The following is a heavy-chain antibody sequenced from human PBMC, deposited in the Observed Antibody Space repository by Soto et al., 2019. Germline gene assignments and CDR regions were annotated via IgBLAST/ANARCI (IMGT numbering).Heavy chain of an antibody. J-gene: IGHJ4*02. CDR2: IYYSGST. D-gene: IGHD3-3*01. V-gene: IGHV4-31*03. Sequence: SETLSLTCTVSGGSIISGGYYWTLIRQHPGKGLEWIGYIYYSGSTYYNPSLKSRITISVDTSKNQFSLKLSSVTAADTAVYFCARDMSGYSHFDYWGQGALVTVSS. CDR1: GGSIISGGYY. CDR3: ARDMSGYSHFDY.